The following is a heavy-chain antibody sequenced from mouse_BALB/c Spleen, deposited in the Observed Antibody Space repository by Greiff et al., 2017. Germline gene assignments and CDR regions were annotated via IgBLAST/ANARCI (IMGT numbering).Heavy chain of an antibody. CDR2: ISSGGSYT. CDR3: ARKIYDGYCHFDY. CDR1: GFSLTSYG. V-gene: IGHV5-9-4*01. Sequence: EVQLQQSGPGLVQPSQSLSIPCTVSGFSLTSYGVHWVRQSPEKRLEWVAEISSGGSYTYYPDTVTGRFTISRDNAKNTLYLEMSSLRSEDTAMYYCARKIYDGYCHFDYWGQGTTLTVSS. D-gene: IGHD2-3*01. J-gene: IGHJ2*01.